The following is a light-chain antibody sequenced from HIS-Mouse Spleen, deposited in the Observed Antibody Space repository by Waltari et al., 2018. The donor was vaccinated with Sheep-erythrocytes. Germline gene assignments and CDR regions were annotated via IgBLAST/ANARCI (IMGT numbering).Light chain of an antibody. CDR1: SSDVGGYNY. CDR2: DVS. Sequence: QSALTQPRSVSGSPGQSVTISCTGTSSDVGGYNYVSRYQQHPRKAPKLTIYDVSKRPSGVPDRFSGSKSGNTASLTISGLQAEDEADYYCCSYAGSYNHVFATGTKVTVL. J-gene: IGLJ1*01. V-gene: IGLV2-11*01. CDR3: CSYAGSYNHV.